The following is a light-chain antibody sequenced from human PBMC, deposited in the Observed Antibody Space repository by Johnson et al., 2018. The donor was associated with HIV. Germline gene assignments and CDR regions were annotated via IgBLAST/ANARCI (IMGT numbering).Light chain of an antibody. CDR2: DNN. Sequence: QSVLTQPPSVSAAPGQKVTISCSGSSSNIGNNYVSWYQQLPGTAPKLLIYDNNKRPSGIPDRFSGSKSGTSATLGITGLQTGDEADYCCGTWDSSLSARYVFGTGTKVTVL. J-gene: IGLJ1*01. CDR3: GTWDSSLSARYV. CDR1: SSNIGNNY. V-gene: IGLV1-51*01.